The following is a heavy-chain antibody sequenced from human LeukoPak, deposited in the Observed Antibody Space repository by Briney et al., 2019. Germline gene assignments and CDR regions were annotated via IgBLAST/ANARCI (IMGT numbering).Heavy chain of an antibody. Sequence: ASVKVSCKASGGTFSSYAISWVRQAPGQGLEWMGRIIPILGIANYARKFQGRVTITADKSTSTAYMELSSLRSEDTAVYYCARDPYYYDSSGYYYDYWGQGTLVTVSS. J-gene: IGHJ4*02. CDR2: IIPILGIA. CDR1: GGTFSSYA. D-gene: IGHD3-22*01. CDR3: ARDPYYYDSSGYYYDY. V-gene: IGHV1-69*04.